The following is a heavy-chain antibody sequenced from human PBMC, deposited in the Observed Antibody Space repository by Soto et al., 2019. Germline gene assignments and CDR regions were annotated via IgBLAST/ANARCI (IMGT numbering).Heavy chain of an antibody. Sequence: SVKVSCKASGGTFSSHAIRWVRQAPGQGLEWMGGIIPMFATPNYAEKFQGRLSITADESTTTVYMQLSSLRSQDTAVYYCARQFDYDSSGHYYAYWGQGTLVTVSS. CDR3: ARQFDYDSSGHYYAY. CDR2: IIPMFATP. J-gene: IGHJ4*02. D-gene: IGHD3-22*01. V-gene: IGHV1-69*13. CDR1: GGTFSSHA.